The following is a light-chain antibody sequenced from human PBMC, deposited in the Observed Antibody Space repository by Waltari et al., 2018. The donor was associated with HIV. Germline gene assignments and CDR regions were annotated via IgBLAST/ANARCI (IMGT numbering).Light chain of an antibody. CDR1: SLDIGLYEF. V-gene: IGLV2-14*01. J-gene: IGLJ3*02. Sequence: QSALTQPASMSASPEQSITLSCTGSSLDIGLYEFVSEYKHLPNTAPQLIIYGVNRRPLGITSRFSASQSGDVASLTISGLQAEDEADYYCTSHTRTRILLFGGGTRLTVL. CDR2: GVN. CDR3: TSHTRTRILL.